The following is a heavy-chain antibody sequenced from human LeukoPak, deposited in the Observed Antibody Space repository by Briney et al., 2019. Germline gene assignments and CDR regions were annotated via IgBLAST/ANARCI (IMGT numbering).Heavy chain of an antibody. J-gene: IGHJ3*02. V-gene: IGHV3-7*03. CDR1: GFTFSNFW. CDR3: ARGNYGDSEPRAFDI. D-gene: IGHD4-17*01. CDR2: IKQDGSVK. Sequence: GGSLRLSCAASGFTFSNFWMNWVRQAPGKGLEWVANIKQDGSVKHYVDSVKGRFTISRDNTKNSLYLQMNSLRAEDTALYHCARGNYGDSEPRAFDIWGQGTMVTVSS.